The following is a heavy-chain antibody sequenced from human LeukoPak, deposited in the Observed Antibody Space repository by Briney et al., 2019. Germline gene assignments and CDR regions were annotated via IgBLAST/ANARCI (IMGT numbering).Heavy chain of an antibody. CDR3: AKGSELGLRYFDWSTDY. CDR1: GFTFSSYA. CDR2: ISSNGGST. D-gene: IGHD3-9*01. J-gene: IGHJ4*02. V-gene: IGHV3-64*01. Sequence: PGGSLRLSCAASGFTFSSYAMHWVRQAPGKGLEYVSAISSNGGSTYYANSVKGRFTISRDNSKNTLYLQMGSLRAEDMAVYYCAKGSELGLRYFDWSTDYWGQGTLVTVSS.